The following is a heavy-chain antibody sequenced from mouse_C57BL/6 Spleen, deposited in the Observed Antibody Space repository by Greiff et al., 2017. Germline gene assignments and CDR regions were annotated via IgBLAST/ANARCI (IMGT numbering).Heavy chain of an antibody. D-gene: IGHD1-1*01. CDR1: GYTFTSYW. CDR3: ASLYGSSYLDY. Sequence: QVQLQQPGTELVTPGASAKLSCKTPGYTFTSYWMHWVKQRPGQGLEWIGNIHHSTGGTNYNEKLRSKATRTVDKYSSTAYMQLSRLTSEDSAVYYCASLYGSSYLDYWGQGTTRTVSS. J-gene: IGHJ2*01. CDR2: IHHSTGGT. V-gene: IGHV1-53*01.